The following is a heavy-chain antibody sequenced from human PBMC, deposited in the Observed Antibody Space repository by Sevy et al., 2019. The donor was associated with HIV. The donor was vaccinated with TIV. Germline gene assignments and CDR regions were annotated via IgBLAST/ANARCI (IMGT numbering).Heavy chain of an antibody. CDR1: GFTFRSYG. CDR2: IRYDGSTK. Sequence: GGSLRLSCAASGFTFRSYGMHWVRQAPGKGLEWVAFIRYDGSTKYYADSVKGRFTISRDNSKNTLYLQMNSLRAEDTAVYYCARDGGGDYFDYWGQGTLVTVSS. V-gene: IGHV3-30*02. J-gene: IGHJ4*02. CDR3: ARDGGGDYFDY. D-gene: IGHD3-10*01.